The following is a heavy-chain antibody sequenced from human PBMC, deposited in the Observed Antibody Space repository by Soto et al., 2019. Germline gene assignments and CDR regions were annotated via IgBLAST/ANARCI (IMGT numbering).Heavy chain of an antibody. CDR2: INYSGST. CDR1: VGSITSSSYY. V-gene: IGHV4-39*01. D-gene: IGHD6-6*01. Sequence: NPSETLSLTCTVSVGSITSSSYYWDWIRQPPGDGLEWIASINYSGSTYYNASLKSRVTISVDTSKNQFSLTLASMTAADTAVYYCARHLRGSANAFDIWGQGTMVTVSS. J-gene: IGHJ3*02. CDR3: ARHLRGSANAFDI.